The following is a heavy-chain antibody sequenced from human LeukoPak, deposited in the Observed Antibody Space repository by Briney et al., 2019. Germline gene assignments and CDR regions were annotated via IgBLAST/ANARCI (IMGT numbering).Heavy chain of an antibody. J-gene: IGHJ1*01. CDR3: AKARGYFQH. CDR2: ISGSGGST. Sequence: GGSLRLSCAASGFTFSSYAMSWVRQAPGKGLEWVSAISGSGGSTYYADSVKGRFTISRDNSKNTLHLEMNSLRAEDTGVYYCAKARGYFQHWGQGTLVTVSS. D-gene: IGHD3-10*01. CDR1: GFTFSSYA. V-gene: IGHV3-23*01.